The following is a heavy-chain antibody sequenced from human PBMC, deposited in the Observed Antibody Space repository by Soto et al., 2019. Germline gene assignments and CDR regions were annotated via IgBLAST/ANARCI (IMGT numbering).Heavy chain of an antibody. Sequence: QVQLVQSGAEVKKPGSSVKVSCKASGGTFSSYAISWVRQAPGQGLEWMGGIIPIFGTANYAQKFQGRVTITANESTSPPYRELGRLRFEDTAVYYCARDSSPDSSAHFNYWGREPLVTASS. D-gene: IGHD6-19*01. CDR2: IIPIFGTA. CDR1: GGTFSSYA. CDR3: ARDSSPDSSAHFNY. V-gene: IGHV1-69*01. J-gene: IGHJ4*02.